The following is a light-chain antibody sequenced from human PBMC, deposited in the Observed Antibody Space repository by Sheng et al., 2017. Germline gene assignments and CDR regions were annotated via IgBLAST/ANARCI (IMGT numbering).Light chain of an antibody. CDR1: SLRSYY. V-gene: IGLV3-19*01. Sequence: SSELTQDPAVSVALGQTVRITCQGDSLRSYYASWYQQKPGQAPVLVIYGKNNRPSGIPDRFSGSSSGNTASLTITGAQAEXEADYYCNSRDSSGIFVVFGGGTKLTVL. CDR3: NSRDSSGIFVV. J-gene: IGLJ2*01. CDR2: GKN.